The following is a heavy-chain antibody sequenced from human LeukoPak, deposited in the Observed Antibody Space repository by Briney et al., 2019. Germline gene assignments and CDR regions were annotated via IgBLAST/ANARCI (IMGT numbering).Heavy chain of an antibody. Sequence: ASVKVSCKPSGYTFNTYGITWVRQAPGQGLEWMGWISPYNGNTNYAQKFQGRVTLTTDTSTSTAYMELRSLRSDDAAVYYCARGPHERSGYPDDWGQGTLVTVSS. CDR1: GYTFNTYG. CDR3: ARGPHERSGYPDD. J-gene: IGHJ4*02. D-gene: IGHD3-22*01. V-gene: IGHV1-18*01. CDR2: ISPYNGNT.